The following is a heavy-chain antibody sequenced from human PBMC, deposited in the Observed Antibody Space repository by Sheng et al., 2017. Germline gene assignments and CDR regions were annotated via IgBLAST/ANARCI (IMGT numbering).Heavy chain of an antibody. CDR2: ITSGSDHI. J-gene: IGHJ4*02. CDR1: NFVFSAYT. CDR3: AKGRGSYSYYDG. Sequence: EQLVESGGGLVKPGGSPRLSCAASNFVFSAYTMNWFRQAPGKGLEWVSSITSGSDHIYYADSVRGRFTISRDNAKDSLFLQMDSLRVEDTAVYYCAKGRGSYSYYDGWGQGTLVTVSS. V-gene: IGHV3-21*04. D-gene: IGHD1-26*01.